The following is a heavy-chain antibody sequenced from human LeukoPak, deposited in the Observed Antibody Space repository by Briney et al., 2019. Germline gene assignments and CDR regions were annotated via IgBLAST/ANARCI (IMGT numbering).Heavy chain of an antibody. CDR2: INHSGST. Sequence: SETLSLTCAVYGGSFSGYYWSWIRQPPGQGLEWIGEINHSGSTNYNPSLKSRVTISVDTSKNRFSLKLGSVTAADTAVYYCARGMRQQLVRPSYYYYYYMDVWGKGTTVTVSS. V-gene: IGHV4-34*01. CDR3: ARGMRQQLVRPSYYYYYYMDV. D-gene: IGHD6-13*01. CDR1: GGSFSGYY. J-gene: IGHJ6*03.